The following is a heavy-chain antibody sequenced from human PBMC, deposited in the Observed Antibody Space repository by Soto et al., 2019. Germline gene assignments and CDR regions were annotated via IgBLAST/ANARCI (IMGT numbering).Heavy chain of an antibody. CDR1: GFTFSSYA. CDR3: ARDYYKYYDSSGYYRSPAY. D-gene: IGHD3-22*01. J-gene: IGHJ4*02. Sequence: GSLRLSCAASGFTFSSYAMHWVRQAPGKGLEWVALISYDGSDKDYADSVKGRFTISRDNSRNTLFLQMKSLRAEDTAVYYCARDYYKYYDSSGYYRSPAYWGQGTLVT. CDR2: ISYDGSDK. V-gene: IGHV3-30-3*01.